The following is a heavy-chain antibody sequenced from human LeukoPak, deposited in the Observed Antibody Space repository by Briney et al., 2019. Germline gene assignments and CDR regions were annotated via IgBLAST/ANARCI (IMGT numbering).Heavy chain of an antibody. J-gene: IGHJ4*02. D-gene: IGHD6-13*01. CDR2: ISSSSSTI. V-gene: IGHV3-48*01. Sequence: GGSLRLSCAASGFTFSSYSMNWVRQAPGKGLEWVSYISSSSSTIYYADSVKGRFTISRDNAKNSLYLQMNSLRAEDTAVYYCARDGYSSNWYFDYWGQGTLVTVSS. CDR1: GFTFSSYS. CDR3: ARDGYSSNWYFDY.